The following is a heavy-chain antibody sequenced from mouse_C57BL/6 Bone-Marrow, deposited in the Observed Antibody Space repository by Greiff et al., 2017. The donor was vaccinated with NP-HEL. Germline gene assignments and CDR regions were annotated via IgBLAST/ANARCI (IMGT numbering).Heavy chain of an antibody. V-gene: IGHV1-69*01. Sequence: QVQLQQPGAELVMPGASVKLSCKASGYTFTSYWMHWVQQRPGQGLEWIGEIDPSDSYTNYNQKFKGKSTLTVDKSSSTAYMQLSSLTSEDSAVYYCARIYDGSPDYWGKGTTLTVSS. D-gene: IGHD2-3*01. CDR3: ARIYDGSPDY. CDR1: GYTFTSYW. J-gene: IGHJ2*01. CDR2: IDPSDSYT.